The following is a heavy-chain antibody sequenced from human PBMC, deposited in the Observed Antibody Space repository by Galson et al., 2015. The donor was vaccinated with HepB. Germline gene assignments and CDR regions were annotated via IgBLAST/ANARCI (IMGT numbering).Heavy chain of an antibody. CDR2: ISYDETNK. V-gene: IGHV3-30*18. D-gene: IGHD6-13*01. CDR1: GFTFNSYG. J-gene: IGHJ6*03. Sequence: SLRLSCAASGFTFNSYGMHWVRQAPGKGLEWVAVISYDETNKYYADSVKGRFTISRDNSKNTHYLQMNSLRAEDTAVYYCAKDGQTNIAGGYYYMDVWGKGTTVTVSS. CDR3: AKDGQTNIAGGYYYMDV.